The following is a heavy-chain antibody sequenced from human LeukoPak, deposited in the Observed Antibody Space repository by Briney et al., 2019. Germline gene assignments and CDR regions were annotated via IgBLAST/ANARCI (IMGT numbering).Heavy chain of an antibody. D-gene: IGHD3-10*01. Sequence: PGVSLRLSCVVSGFTFSSYAMGWVRQAPGKRLEWVSAISGSGGSTYYADSVKGRFTISRDNSKNTLYLQMNSLRAEDTAVYYCAKEPAYYYGSGSYYSDAFDIWGQGTMVTVSS. CDR1: GFTFSSYA. CDR3: AKEPAYYYGSGSYYSDAFDI. V-gene: IGHV3-23*01. CDR2: ISGSGGST. J-gene: IGHJ3*02.